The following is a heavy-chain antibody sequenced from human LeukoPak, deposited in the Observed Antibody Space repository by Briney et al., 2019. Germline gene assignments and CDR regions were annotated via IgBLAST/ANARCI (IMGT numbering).Heavy chain of an antibody. CDR1: GGSFSGYY. CDR2: INHSGST. CDR3: ARRMYSSSPANAFDI. Sequence: PSETLSLTCAVYGGSFSGYYWSWIRQPPGKGLEWIGEINHSGSTNYNPSLKSRVTISVDTSKNQFSLKLSSVTAADTAVYYCARRMYSSSPANAFDIWGQGTMVTVSS. D-gene: IGHD6-13*01. J-gene: IGHJ3*02. V-gene: IGHV4-34*01.